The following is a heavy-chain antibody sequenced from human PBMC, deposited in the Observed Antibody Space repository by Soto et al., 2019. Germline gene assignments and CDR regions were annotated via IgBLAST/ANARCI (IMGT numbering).Heavy chain of an antibody. CDR1: GFTFSSDW. CDR3: ARGGFGSLCSRSSYCTWVFDH. J-gene: IGHJ4*02. CDR2: INSDGSST. V-gene: IGHV3-74*01. Sequence: EVQLVESGGGLVQPGGSLRLSCAASGFTFSSDWMHWVRQAPGKGLVWVSRINSDGSSTSYADSVKGRFTISRDNAKNTRDLQMNSLRAEVKAVYYCARGGFGSLCSRSSYCTWVFDHWGQGTLVTVSS. D-gene: IGHD2-2*02.